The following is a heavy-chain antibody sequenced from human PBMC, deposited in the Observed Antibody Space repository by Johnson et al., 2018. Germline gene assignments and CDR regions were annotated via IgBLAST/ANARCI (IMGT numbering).Heavy chain of an antibody. CDR2: IYSGGST. CDR3: AGPGEYNSAAFDI. D-gene: IGHD6-19*01. V-gene: IGHV3-66*01. Sequence: VQLQESGGGLVQPGGSLRLSCAASGFTFSSYWMHWVRQAPGKGLEWVSVIYSGGSTYYADSVKGRFTISRDNANNSLYLQMNSLRDEDTAVYYCAGPGEYNSAAFDIGGQGTMVTVSS. J-gene: IGHJ3*02. CDR1: GFTFSSYW.